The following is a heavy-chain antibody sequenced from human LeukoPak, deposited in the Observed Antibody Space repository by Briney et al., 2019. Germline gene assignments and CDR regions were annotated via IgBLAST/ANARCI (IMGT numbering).Heavy chain of an antibody. CDR1: GFTFSNYG. CDR3: ARDVRGPHDF. V-gene: IGHV3-74*01. J-gene: IGHJ4*02. CDR2: IDPDGNT. Sequence: GGSLRLSCAASGFTFSNYGMHWVRQAPGKGLVWVSRIDPDGNTDYADSVKGRFTISRDNAKNTLYLQMNSLRAEDTAVYRCARDVRGPHDFWGQGTLVTVSS. D-gene: IGHD2/OR15-2a*01.